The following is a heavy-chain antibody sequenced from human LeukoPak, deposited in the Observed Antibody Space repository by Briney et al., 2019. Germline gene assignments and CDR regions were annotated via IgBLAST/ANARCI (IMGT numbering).Heavy chain of an antibody. V-gene: IGHV4-4*09. CDR3: ARLGAAAGPRNWFDP. J-gene: IGHJ5*02. Sequence: PSETLSLTCTVSGGSISSYYWSWIRQPPGKGLEWNGYIYTSGSTNYNPSLKSRVTISVDTSKNQFSLKLSSVTAADTAVYYCARLGAAAGPRNWFDPWGQGTLVTVSS. D-gene: IGHD6-13*01. CDR1: GGSISSYY. CDR2: IYTSGST.